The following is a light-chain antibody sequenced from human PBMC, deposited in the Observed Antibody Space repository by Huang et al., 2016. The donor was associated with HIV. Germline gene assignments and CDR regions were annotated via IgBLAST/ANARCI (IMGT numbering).Light chain of an antibody. CDR2: GAS. CDR3: QQYNNWPPYT. CDR1: QSVSSN. V-gene: IGKV3-15*01. J-gene: IGKJ2*01. Sequence: EIVMTQSPATLSLSPGERATLSCRASQSVSSNLAWYQQTPGQAPRLLLYGASTRATGIPARFSGSGSGTEFTLTISSLQSEDFAVYYCQQYNNWPPYTFGQGTKLEIK.